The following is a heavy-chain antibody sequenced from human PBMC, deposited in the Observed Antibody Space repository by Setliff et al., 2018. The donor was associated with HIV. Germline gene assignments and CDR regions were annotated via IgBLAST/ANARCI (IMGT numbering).Heavy chain of an antibody. J-gene: IGHJ4*02. V-gene: IGHV1-2*02. D-gene: IGHD3-10*01. CDR2: INVNNDAT. CDR3: VSRSRHMVRGYYFDY. CDR1: GYTFTSHY. Sequence: ASVKVSCKASGYTFTSHYIHWVRQAPGQGLEWMGWINVNNDATNYAQKFQGRVSMTRDTSISTAYMELRSLTSDDTAVYYCVSRSRHMVRGYYFDYWGQGALVTVSS.